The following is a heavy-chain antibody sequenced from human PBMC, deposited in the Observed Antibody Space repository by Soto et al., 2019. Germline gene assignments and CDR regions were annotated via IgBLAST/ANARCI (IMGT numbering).Heavy chain of an antibody. V-gene: IGHV4-34*01. J-gene: IGHJ4*02. Sequence: SETLSLTCAVYGGSLIGYYWSWIRQPPWKGLEWIGEINHSGSTNYNPSLKSRVTISVDTSKNQFSLKLSSVTAADTAVYYCASINRMVAPTPVFVYWGQGTLVTVSS. CDR1: GGSLIGYY. CDR2: INHSGST. CDR3: ASINRMVAPTPVFVY. D-gene: IGHD2-15*01.